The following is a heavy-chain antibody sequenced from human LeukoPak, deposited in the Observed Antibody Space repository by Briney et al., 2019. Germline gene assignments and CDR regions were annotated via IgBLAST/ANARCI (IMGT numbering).Heavy chain of an antibody. CDR1: GFTFSSYE. J-gene: IGHJ6*04. CDR2: ISSSGSTI. Sequence: PGGSLTLSCAASGFTFSSYEMNWVRQAPGKGLKWVSYISSSGSTIYYADSVKGRFTISRDNAKNSLYLQMNSLRAEDTAVYYCAELDITMIGGVWGKGATVTISS. D-gene: IGHD3-10*02. CDR3: AELDITMIGGV. V-gene: IGHV3-48*03.